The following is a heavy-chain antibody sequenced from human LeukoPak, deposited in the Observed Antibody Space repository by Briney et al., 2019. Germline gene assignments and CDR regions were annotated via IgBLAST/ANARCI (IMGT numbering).Heavy chain of an antibody. CDR2: IYHSGST. Sequence: SQTLSLTCAVSGGSISSGGYSWSWIRQPPGKGLEWIGYIYHSGSTYYNPSLKSRVTISVDTSKNQFSLKLSSVTAADTAVYYCARSELLWFGGVNSGFDYWGQGTLVTVSS. D-gene: IGHD3-10*01. CDR1: GGSISSGGYS. V-gene: IGHV4-30-2*01. J-gene: IGHJ4*02. CDR3: ARSELLWFGGVNSGFDY.